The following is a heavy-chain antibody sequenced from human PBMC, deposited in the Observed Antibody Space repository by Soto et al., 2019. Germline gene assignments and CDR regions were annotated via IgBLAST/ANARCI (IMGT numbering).Heavy chain of an antibody. D-gene: IGHD6-6*01. V-gene: IGHV5-10-1*01. CDR3: AREGNLEYSSSSSGYYYYYYGMDV. J-gene: IGHJ6*02. CDR2: IDPSDSYT. CDR1: GYSFTSYW. Sequence: PGESLKISCKGSGYSFTSYWISWVRQMPGKGLEWMGRIDPSDSYTNYSPSFQGHVTISADKSISTAYLQWSSLKASDTAMYYCAREGNLEYSSSSSGYYYYYYGMDVWGQGTMVTVSS.